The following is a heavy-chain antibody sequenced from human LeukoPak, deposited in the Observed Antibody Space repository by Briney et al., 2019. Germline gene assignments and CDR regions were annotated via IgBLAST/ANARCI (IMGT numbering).Heavy chain of an antibody. CDR1: DYSIISGYY. Sequence: PSETLSLTCTVFDYSIISGYYWGWIRQPPGKGLEWIGSIYHSGSTYNNPSLKSRVIISVDTSKNQFSLKLSFVTAADTAVYYCASLLEQQSHWGQGTLVTVSS. J-gene: IGHJ4*02. CDR3: ASLLEQQSH. D-gene: IGHD6-13*01. CDR2: IYHSGST. V-gene: IGHV4-38-2*02.